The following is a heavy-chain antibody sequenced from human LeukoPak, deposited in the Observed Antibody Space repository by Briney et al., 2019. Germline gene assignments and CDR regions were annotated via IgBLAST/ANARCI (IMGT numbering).Heavy chain of an antibody. CDR1: GFTFSNFR. V-gene: IGHV3-74*01. J-gene: IGHJ4*02. CDR2: INTDEITT. CDR3: ARGHYCSGGSCYYHYFDN. Sequence: GGSLRLSCAASGFTFSNFRMHWVRQAPGKGLVWVSRINTDEITTSYADSVKGRFTISRDNAKNTLYLQMDRLRVEDTAVYYCARGHYCSGGSCYYHYFDNWGQGTLVTVSS. D-gene: IGHD2-15*01.